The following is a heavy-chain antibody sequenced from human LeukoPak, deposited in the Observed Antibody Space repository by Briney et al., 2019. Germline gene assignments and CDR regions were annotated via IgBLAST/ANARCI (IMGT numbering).Heavy chain of an antibody. V-gene: IGHV4-34*01. CDR2: INHSGST. J-gene: IGHJ3*02. D-gene: IGHD3-10*01. CDR1: GGSFSDYY. CDR3: ARRVRGVNDAFDI. Sequence: SETLFLTCIVYGGSFSDYYWSWIRQSPGKGLEWIGEINHSGSTNYNPSLKSRVTIALDTSKNQFSLKLSSVIAADTAVYYCARRVRGVNDAFDIWGQGTMVTVSS.